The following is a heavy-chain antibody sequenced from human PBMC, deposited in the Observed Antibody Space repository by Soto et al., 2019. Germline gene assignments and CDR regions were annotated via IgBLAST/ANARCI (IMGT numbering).Heavy chain of an antibody. CDR3: AADPIYDILTGYWYYYGMDV. D-gene: IGHD3-9*01. J-gene: IGHJ6*02. CDR2: IVVGSGNT. V-gene: IGHV1-58*01. Sequence: GGSVKVSCKASGFTFTSSAVQWVRQARGQRLEWIGWIVVGSGNTNYAQKFQERVTITRDMSTSTAYMELSSLRSEDTAVYYCAADPIYDILTGYWYYYGMDVWGQGTTVTVSS. CDR1: GFTFTSSA.